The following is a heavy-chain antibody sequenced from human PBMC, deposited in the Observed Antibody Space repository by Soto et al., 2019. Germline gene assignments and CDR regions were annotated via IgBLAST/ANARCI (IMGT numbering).Heavy chain of an antibody. V-gene: IGHV3-9*01. CDR2: ISWNSGSI. J-gene: IGHJ3*02. Sequence: GGSLRLSCAASGFPFDDYAMHLVRQAPGKGLEWVSGISWNSGSIGYADSVKGRFTIPRDNAKNSLYLQMNSLRAEDTALYYCASQGEVVELDAFDIWCQGQMVTVSS. CDR1: GFPFDDYA. D-gene: IGHD2-15*01. CDR3: ASQGEVVELDAFDI.